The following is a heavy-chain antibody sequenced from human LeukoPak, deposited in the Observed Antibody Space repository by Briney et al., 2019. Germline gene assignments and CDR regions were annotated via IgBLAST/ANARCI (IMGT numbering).Heavy chain of an antibody. Sequence: ASVKVSCKASGYTFTSYGISWVRQAPGQGLEWMGWINPNSGGTNYAQKFQGRVTMTRDTSISTAYMELSRLRSDDTAVYYCAVDSSAWSDYWGQGTLVTVSS. V-gene: IGHV1-2*02. CDR1: GYTFTSYG. J-gene: IGHJ4*02. CDR3: AVDSSAWSDY. CDR2: INPNSGGT. D-gene: IGHD6-19*01.